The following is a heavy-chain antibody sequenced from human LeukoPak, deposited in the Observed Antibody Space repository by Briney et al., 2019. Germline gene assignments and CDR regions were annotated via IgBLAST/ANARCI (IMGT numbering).Heavy chain of an antibody. CDR3: ARDHPYSSSWYPGYDAFDI. CDR1: GFTFSSYS. Sequence: GGSLRLSCAASGFTFSSYSMNWVRQAPGKGLEWVSYISSSSSTIYYADSVKGRFTISRDNAKNSLYLQMNSLRAEDTAVYYCARDHPYSSSWYPGYDAFDIWGQGTMVTVSS. D-gene: IGHD6-13*01. J-gene: IGHJ3*02. CDR2: ISSSSSTI. V-gene: IGHV3-48*04.